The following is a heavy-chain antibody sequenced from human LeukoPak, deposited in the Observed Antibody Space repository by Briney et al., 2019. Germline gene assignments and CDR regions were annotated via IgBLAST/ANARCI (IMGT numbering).Heavy chain of an antibody. CDR3: ARAPGISGWSSDY. CDR1: GFTFITYW. CDR2: ISGSGGST. Sequence: GGSLRLSCAASGFTFITYWMSWVRQAPGKGLEWVSAISGSGGSTYYADSVKGRFTISRDNAKNSLYLQMNSLRAEDTAVYYCARAPGISGWSSDYWGQGTLVTVSS. J-gene: IGHJ4*02. V-gene: IGHV3-23*01. D-gene: IGHD6-19*01.